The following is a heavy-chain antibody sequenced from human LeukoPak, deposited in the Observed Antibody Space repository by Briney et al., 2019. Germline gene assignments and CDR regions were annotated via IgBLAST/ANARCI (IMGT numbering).Heavy chain of an antibody. CDR2: IYSGGST. D-gene: IGHD1-26*01. Sequence: GGSLRLSCAASGFTVSSNYMSWVRQAPGKGLEWVSVIYSGGSTYYADSVKGRFTISRDNSKNTLYLQVNSLRAEDTAVYYCARTTTSDAFDIWGQGTMVTVSS. CDR3: ARTTTSDAFDI. V-gene: IGHV3-66*01. CDR1: GFTVSSNY. J-gene: IGHJ3*02.